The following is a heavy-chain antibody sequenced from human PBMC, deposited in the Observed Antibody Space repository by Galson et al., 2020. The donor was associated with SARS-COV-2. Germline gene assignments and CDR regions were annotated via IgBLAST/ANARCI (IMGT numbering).Heavy chain of an antibody. J-gene: IGHJ3*02. CDR1: GFSLTTSAMR. Sequence: SGHTLVKPTQTLTLTCTVTGFSLTTSAMRVSWIRQPPGKALEWLARIDWDDEKFYSTSLKTRLTISKDTSKNQVVLTMTNMDPVDTATYYCARSGSPARTFDIWGQGTMGTVSS. V-gene: IGHV2-70*04. D-gene: IGHD2-15*01. CDR3: ARSGSPARTFDI. CDR2: IDWDDEK.